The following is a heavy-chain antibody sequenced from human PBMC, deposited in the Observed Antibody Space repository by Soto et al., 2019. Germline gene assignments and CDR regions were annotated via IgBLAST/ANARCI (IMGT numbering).Heavy chain of an antibody. D-gene: IGHD6-19*01. V-gene: IGHV3-23*01. CDR3: AKDRAAVAGNFDY. CDR1: GFTFSSYA. J-gene: IGHJ4*01. CDR2: ISGSGGST. Sequence: EVQLLESGGGLVQPGGSLRLSCAASGFTFSSYAMNWVRQDPGKGLEWVSAISGSGGSTYYADSVKGRFTISRDNSTNTRYLQMNSLKAEDTAVYYCAKDRAAVAGNFDYWGHGTLVTVSA.